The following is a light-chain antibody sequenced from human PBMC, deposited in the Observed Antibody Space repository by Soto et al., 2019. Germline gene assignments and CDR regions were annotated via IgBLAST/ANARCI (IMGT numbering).Light chain of an antibody. CDR2: DVS. J-gene: IGLJ2*01. V-gene: IGLV2-14*01. CDR3: SSYTSSSTPYVV. Sequence: QSALTQPASVSGSPGQSITISCTGTSSDVGGYNYVSWYQQHPGKAPKLXIYDVSNRPSGVSNRFSGSKSGNTASLXISGLQAEDEADYYCSSYTSSSTPYVVFGGGTQLTVL. CDR1: SSDVGGYNY.